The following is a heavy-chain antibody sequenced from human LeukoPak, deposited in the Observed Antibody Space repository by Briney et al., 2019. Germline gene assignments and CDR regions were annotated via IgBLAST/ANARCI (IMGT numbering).Heavy chain of an antibody. CDR3: AREINYGKPGLDY. CDR2: IIPIFGTA. CDR1: GGTFSTYA. D-gene: IGHD3-10*01. V-gene: IGHV1-69*13. Sequence: GASVKVSCKASGGTFSTYAISWVRQAPGQGLEWMGGIIPIFGTANYAQKFQGRVTITADESTSTAYMELSSLRFEDTAVYYCAREINYGKPGLDYWGQGTLVTVSS. J-gene: IGHJ4*02.